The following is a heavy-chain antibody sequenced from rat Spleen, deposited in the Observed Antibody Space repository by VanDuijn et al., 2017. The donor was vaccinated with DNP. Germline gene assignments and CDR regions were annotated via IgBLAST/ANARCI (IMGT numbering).Heavy chain of an antibody. CDR2: MWSDGDT. J-gene: IGHJ2*01. CDR3: ARDGQWDYLDY. D-gene: IGHD1-1*01. CDR1: GFSLTSYS. Sequence: QVQLKESGPGLVQPSETLSLTCTVSGFSLTSYSVHWVRQHSGKSLEWMGRMWSDGDTSYNSAFTSRLSISRDTSKSQVFLKVNSLQAEDTATYYCARDGQWDYLDYWGQGVMVTVSS. V-gene: IGHV2S18*01.